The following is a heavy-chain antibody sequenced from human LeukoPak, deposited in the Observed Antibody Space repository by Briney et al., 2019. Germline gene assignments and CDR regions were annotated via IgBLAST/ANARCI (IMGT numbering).Heavy chain of an antibody. Sequence: SETLSLTCAVYGGSFSGYYWSWIRQPPGKGLEWIGEINHSGSTNYNPSLKSRVTISVDRSKNQFSLKLSSVTAADTAVYYCARVVEFGCSGGSCYSYYYFDYWGQGTLVTVSS. D-gene: IGHD2-15*01. CDR1: GGSFSGYY. V-gene: IGHV4-34*01. J-gene: IGHJ4*02. CDR3: ARVVEFGCSGGSCYSYYYFDY. CDR2: INHSGST.